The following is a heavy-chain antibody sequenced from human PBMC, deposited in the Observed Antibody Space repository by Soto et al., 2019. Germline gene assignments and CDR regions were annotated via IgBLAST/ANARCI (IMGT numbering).Heavy chain of an antibody. J-gene: IGHJ3*02. CDR1: GGSISSGGYY. CDR3: ARDVAGQWPDAFDI. CDR2: IYYSGST. D-gene: IGHD6-19*01. V-gene: IGHV4-31*03. Sequence: QVQLQESGPGLVKPSQTLSLTCTVSGGSISSGGYYWGWIRQHPGKGLEWIVYIYYSGSTYYNPSLKSRVTISVDTSKNQFSLELSSVTAADTAVYYCARDVAGQWPDAFDIWGQGTMVTVSS.